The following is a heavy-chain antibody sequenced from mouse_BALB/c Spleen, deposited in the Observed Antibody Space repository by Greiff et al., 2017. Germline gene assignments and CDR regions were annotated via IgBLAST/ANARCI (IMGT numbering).Heavy chain of an antibody. V-gene: IGHV7-3*02. Sequence: EVHLVESGGGLVQPGGSLRLSCATSGFTFTDYYMSWVRQPPGKALEWLGFIRNKANGYTTEYSASVKGRFTISRDNSQSILYLQMNTLRAEDSATYYCARDIGYYVDYWGQGTTLTVSS. CDR3: ARDIGYYVDY. CDR1: GFTFTDYY. J-gene: IGHJ2*01. CDR2: IRNKANGYTT.